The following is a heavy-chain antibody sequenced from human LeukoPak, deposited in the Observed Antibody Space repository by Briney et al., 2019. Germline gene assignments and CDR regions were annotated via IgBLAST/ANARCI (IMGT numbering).Heavy chain of an antibody. Sequence: GGSLRLSYAASGFTFSSYAMSWVRQAPGKGLEWVSAISGSGGSTYYADSVKGRFTISRDNSKNTLYLQMNSLRAEDTAVYYCAKSVRKIYYDILTGYRYYFDYWGQGTLVTVSS. CDR1: GFTFSSYA. CDR3: AKSVRKIYYDILTGYRYYFDY. CDR2: ISGSGGST. V-gene: IGHV3-23*01. D-gene: IGHD3-9*01. J-gene: IGHJ4*02.